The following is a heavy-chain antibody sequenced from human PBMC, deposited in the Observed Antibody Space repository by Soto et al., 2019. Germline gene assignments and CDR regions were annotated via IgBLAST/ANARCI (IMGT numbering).Heavy chain of an antibody. CDR3: ARGKHSTFDI. Sequence: QVPLQQSGPGLVKPSQTLSHTCAISGDSVSTNGVAWNWIRLSPSRGLEWLGRTYYRAKWNTDYALSVKGRITINPDTSKNQFSLQLNSVTPEDTAVYYCARGKHSTFDIWGQGTMVAVSS. V-gene: IGHV6-1*01. J-gene: IGHJ3*02. CDR1: GDSVSTNGVA. D-gene: IGHD6-13*01. CDR2: TYYRAKWNT.